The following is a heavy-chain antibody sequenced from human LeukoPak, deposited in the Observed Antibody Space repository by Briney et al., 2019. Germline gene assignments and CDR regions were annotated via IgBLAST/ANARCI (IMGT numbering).Heavy chain of an antibody. Sequence: SETQSLTCTVSGGSINSGGYYWTWIRQHPGKGLEWIGYIYYSGTTYYNPSLKSRVTISVDTSKNQFSLKLSSVTAADTAVYYCARGGYDTSGYSVYYFDYWGQGTLVTVSS. D-gene: IGHD3-22*01. CDR2: IYYSGTT. CDR3: ARGGYDTSGYSVYYFDY. CDR1: GGSINSGGYY. V-gene: IGHV4-31*03. J-gene: IGHJ4*02.